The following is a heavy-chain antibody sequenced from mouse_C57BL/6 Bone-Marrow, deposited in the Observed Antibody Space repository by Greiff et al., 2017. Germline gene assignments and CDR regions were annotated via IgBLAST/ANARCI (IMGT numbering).Heavy chain of an antibody. CDR1: GYTFTSYD. CDR2: IYPRDGST. D-gene: IGHD2-3*01. J-gene: IGHJ3*01. Sequence: QVQLQQSGPELVKPGASVKLSCKASGYTFTSYDINWVKQRPGQGLEWIGWIYPRDGSTKYNEKFKGKATLTVDTSSSTAYMELHSLTSENSAVYFCARSSAYGGYSAWFAYWGQGTLVTVSA. V-gene: IGHV1-85*01. CDR3: ARSSAYGGYSAWFAY.